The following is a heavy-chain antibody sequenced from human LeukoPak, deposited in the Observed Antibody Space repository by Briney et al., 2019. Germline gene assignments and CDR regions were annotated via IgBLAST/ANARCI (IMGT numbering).Heavy chain of an antibody. V-gene: IGHV3-21*01. CDR1: GFTFSSYS. J-gene: IGHJ4*02. D-gene: IGHD3-22*01. Sequence: GGSLRLSCAASGFTFSSYSMNWVRQAPVKGLEWVSSISSSSSYIYYADSVKGRFTISRDNAKNSLYLQMNSLRAEDTAVYYCARDPHYYDSSGYYSAGTTDYWGQGTLVTVSS. CDR3: ARDPHYYDSSGYYSAGTTDY. CDR2: ISSSSSYI.